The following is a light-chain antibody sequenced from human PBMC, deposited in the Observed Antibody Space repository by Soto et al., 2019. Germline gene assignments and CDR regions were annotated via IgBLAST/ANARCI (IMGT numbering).Light chain of an antibody. Sequence: VLTQSPGTLSLSPGERATLSCRASQTISSGYLAWYQQKPGQAPRLLIYGASGRATGIPDRFSGRGSGTDFTLTISTLEPEDFAVYYCQLYGNSRTFGQGTKVDIK. V-gene: IGKV3-20*01. CDR1: QTISSGY. J-gene: IGKJ1*01. CDR3: QLYGNSRT. CDR2: GAS.